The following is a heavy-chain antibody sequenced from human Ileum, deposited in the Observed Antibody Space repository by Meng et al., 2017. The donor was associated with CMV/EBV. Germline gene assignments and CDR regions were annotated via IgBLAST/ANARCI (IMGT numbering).Heavy chain of an antibody. V-gene: IGHV3-7*01. CDR1: GFRFSTYW. CDR2: IKQDGSEE. Sequence: GGSLRLSCAASGFRFSTYWMSWVRQAPGKGLEWVANIKQDGSEEYYVDSVKGRFTISRDNAKNSLYLQMNILRAEDTAVYYCARGSTAVVPAAPDDYWGQGTLVTVSS. D-gene: IGHD2-2*01. J-gene: IGHJ4*02. CDR3: ARGSTAVVPAAPDDY.